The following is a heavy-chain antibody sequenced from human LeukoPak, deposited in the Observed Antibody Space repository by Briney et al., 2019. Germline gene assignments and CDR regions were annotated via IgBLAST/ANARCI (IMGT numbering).Heavy chain of an antibody. CDR2: IYPGDSDT. Sequence: GESLKISCKGSGYTFTTYWIGWVRQMPGKGLEWMGIIYPGDSDTRYSPSFQGQVTISVDRSISTAFLQWSSLKASDTAMYYCARIYYYDSSGYFTGNPPWNWGQGTLVTVSS. D-gene: IGHD3-22*01. CDR3: ARIYYYDSSGYFTGNPPWN. V-gene: IGHV5-51*01. J-gene: IGHJ4*02. CDR1: GYTFTTYW.